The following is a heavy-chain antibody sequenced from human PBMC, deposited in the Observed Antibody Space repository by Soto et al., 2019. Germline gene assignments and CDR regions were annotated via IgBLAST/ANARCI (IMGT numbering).Heavy chain of an antibody. CDR2: ISSRSSTI. CDR1: GFTFITDN. Sequence: PVASLRLSCAAPGFTFITDNMNWVRQAPGKGLEWVSYISSRSSTIYYADSVKGRFTISRDNAKNSLYLQMNSLRDEETAVYYCARDCGKGYGMDVWGQATTVTASS. V-gene: IGHV3-48*02. CDR3: ARDCGKGYGMDV. J-gene: IGHJ6*02.